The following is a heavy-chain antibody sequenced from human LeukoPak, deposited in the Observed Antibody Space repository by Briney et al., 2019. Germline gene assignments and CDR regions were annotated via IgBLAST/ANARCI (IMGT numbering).Heavy chain of an antibody. V-gene: IGHV4-4*07. D-gene: IGHD7-27*01. CDR3: ARLGNWGNYWYFDL. CDR1: GGSISSYY. J-gene: IGHJ2*01. Sequence: PSETLSLTCTVSGGSISSYYWSWLRQPAGKGLEWIGRIYTSGTTYNPSLKSRVTMSVDTSKNQFSLKLSSVTAADTAVYYCARLGNWGNYWYFDLWGRGTLVTVSS. CDR2: IYTSGT.